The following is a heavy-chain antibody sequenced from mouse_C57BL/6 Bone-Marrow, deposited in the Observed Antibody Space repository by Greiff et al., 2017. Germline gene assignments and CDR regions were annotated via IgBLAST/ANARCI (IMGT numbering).Heavy chain of an antibody. V-gene: IGHV5-17*01. D-gene: IGHD1-1*01. CDR3: ARGATGAMDY. J-gene: IGHJ4*01. CDR2: ISSGSSTI. Sequence: EVKVVESGGGLVKPGGSLKLSCAASGFTFSDYGMHWVRQAPEKGLEWVAYISSGSSTIYYADTVKGRFTISRDNAKNTLFLQMTSLRSEDTAMYYCARGATGAMDYWGQGTSVTVSS. CDR1: GFTFSDYG.